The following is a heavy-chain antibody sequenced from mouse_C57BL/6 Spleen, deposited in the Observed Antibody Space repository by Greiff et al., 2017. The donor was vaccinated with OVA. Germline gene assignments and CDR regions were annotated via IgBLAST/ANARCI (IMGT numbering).Heavy chain of an antibody. CDR1: GYSITSGYY. CDR2: ISYDGSN. D-gene: IGHD3-2*01. J-gene: IGHJ2*01. V-gene: IGHV3-6*01. Sequence: EVKLEESGPGLVKPSQSLSLTCSVTGYSITSGYYWNWIRQFPGNKLEWMGYISYDGSNNYNPSLKNRISITRDTSKNQFFLKLNSVTTEDTATYYCALSRQRYYFDYWGQGTTLTVSS. CDR3: ALSRQRYYFDY.